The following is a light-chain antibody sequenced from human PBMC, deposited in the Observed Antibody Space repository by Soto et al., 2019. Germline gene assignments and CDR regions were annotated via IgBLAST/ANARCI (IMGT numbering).Light chain of an antibody. Sequence: QSVLTQPPSASGSPGQSVTISCTGTSSDVGGYNYVSWYQQHPGKAPKLMIYEVSKRPSGVPDRFSGSKSGNTASLTVSGLQAEDEADYYCSSYEVSNNLEYVFGTGTKVTVL. CDR3: SSYEVSNNLEYV. J-gene: IGLJ1*01. V-gene: IGLV2-8*01. CDR1: SSDVGGYNY. CDR2: EVS.